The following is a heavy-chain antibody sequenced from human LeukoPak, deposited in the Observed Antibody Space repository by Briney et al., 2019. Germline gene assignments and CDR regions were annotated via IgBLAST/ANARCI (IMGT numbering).Heavy chain of an antibody. J-gene: IGHJ6*03. CDR3: ARGLYYDFWSGYYSADYYYYYMDV. V-gene: IGHV4-38-2*01. CDR2: IYHSGST. Sequence: PSETLSLTCAVSGYSISSGYYWGWIRPPPGKGLEWIGSIYHSGSTYYNPPLKSRVTISVDTSKNQFSLKLSSVTAADTAVYYCARGLYYDFWSGYYSADYYYYYMDVWGKGTTVTVSS. D-gene: IGHD3-3*01. CDR1: GYSISSGYY.